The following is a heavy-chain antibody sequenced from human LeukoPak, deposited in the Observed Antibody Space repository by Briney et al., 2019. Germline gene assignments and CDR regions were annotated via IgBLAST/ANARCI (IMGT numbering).Heavy chain of an antibody. Sequence: TGGSLRLSCAASGFTFDDYAMHWVRQAPGKGLEWVSLISWDGGATYYADSVKGRFTISRDNSKSSPYLQLNSLRSEDTALYYCAKGHCSGGSCYVLDSWGQGTLVTVSS. J-gene: IGHJ4*02. V-gene: IGHV3-43D*04. CDR2: ISWDGGAT. CDR3: AKGHCSGGSCYVLDS. D-gene: IGHD2-15*01. CDR1: GFTFDDYA.